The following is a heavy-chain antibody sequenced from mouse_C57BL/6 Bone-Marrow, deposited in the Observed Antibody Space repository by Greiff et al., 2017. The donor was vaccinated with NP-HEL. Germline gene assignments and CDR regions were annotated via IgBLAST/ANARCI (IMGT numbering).Heavy chain of an antibody. CDR1: GYTFTSYW. CDR2: IDPSDSYT. Sequence: QVQLQQSGAELVMPGASVKLSCKASGYTFTSYWMHWVKQRPGQGLEWIGEIDPSDSYTNYNQKFKGKSTLTVDKSSSTAYMQLSSLTSEDSAVYYCARGSSYGDYWGQGTSVTVSS. CDR3: ARGSSYGDY. V-gene: IGHV1-69*01. J-gene: IGHJ4*01. D-gene: IGHD1-1*01.